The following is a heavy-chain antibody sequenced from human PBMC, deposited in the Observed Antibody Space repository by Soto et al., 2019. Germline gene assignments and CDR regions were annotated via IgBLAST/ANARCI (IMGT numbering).Heavy chain of an antibody. V-gene: IGHV4-39*01. Sequence: TLSLTCTFHSFSINSTRYYWAWIGRPPGKGLEWIGSIYYSGSTYYNPSLKSRVTISVDTSKNRFSLKLSSVTAADTAVYYCARGYDSSGYFTLYYWGQGTLVTVS. CDR1: SFSINSTRYY. CDR3: ARGYDSSGYFTLYY. J-gene: IGHJ4*02. D-gene: IGHD3-22*01. CDR2: IYYSGST.